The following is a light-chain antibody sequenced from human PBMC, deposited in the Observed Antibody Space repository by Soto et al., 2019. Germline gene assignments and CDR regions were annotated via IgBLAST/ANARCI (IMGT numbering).Light chain of an antibody. CDR1: QSLRYSNGNTY. Sequence: DVVMTQSPLSLSVTLGQPASISCRSSQSLRYSNGNTYLSWFHQRPGQSPRRLIYKVSNRDSGVARRFGGSGSGTAFTLKIIRVEAEDVGHYYCNHGTYQYTFCQGTKLEIK. V-gene: IGKV2-30*01. CDR2: KVS. CDR3: NHGTYQYT. J-gene: IGKJ2*01.